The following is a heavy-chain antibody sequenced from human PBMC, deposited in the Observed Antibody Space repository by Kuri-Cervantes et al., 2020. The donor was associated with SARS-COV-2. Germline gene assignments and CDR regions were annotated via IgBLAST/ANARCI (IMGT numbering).Heavy chain of an antibody. CDR1: GFNFSRTD. J-gene: IGHJ6*02. CDR3: ARDWGSGYSGGRGMDV. V-gene: IGHV3-30-3*01. D-gene: IGHD3-3*01. CDR2: ISYDGSNK. Sequence: GESLKISCAASGFNFSRTDMHWVRQAPGKGLEWVAVISYDGSNKYYADSVKGRFTISRDNSKNTLYLQMNNLRAEDTAVYYCARDWGSGYSGGRGMDVWGQGTTVTVSS.